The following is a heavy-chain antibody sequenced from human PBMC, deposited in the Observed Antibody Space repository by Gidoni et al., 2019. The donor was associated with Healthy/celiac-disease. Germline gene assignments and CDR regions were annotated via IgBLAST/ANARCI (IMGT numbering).Heavy chain of an antibody. V-gene: IGHV3-66*01. CDR1: GFTVSRNY. J-gene: IGHJ3*02. CDR2: IYSGGST. D-gene: IGHD1-26*01. Sequence: EVQLVESGGGLIQRGGSLRLAWAASGFTVSRNYMSRVRPAPGKGLEWVSVIYSGGSTYYADSVNGRFTISRDNAKNTLYLQMNSLRAEDTAVYYCARVGSYRAWEAFDIWGQVTMVTVSS. CDR3: ARVGSYRAWEAFDI.